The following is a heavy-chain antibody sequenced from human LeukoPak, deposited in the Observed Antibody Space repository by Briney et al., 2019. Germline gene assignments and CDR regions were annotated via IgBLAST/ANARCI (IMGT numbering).Heavy chain of an antibody. CDR2: ISSCCTII. D-gene: IGHD2-2*01. Sequence: GGSLRLSCAASGFTFDIYELNWGGQATGQGLVWLSYISSCCTIIYYADSVKGRFTVSRDNAKNSLYLQMNSLRAEDTAVYYCARRRDIVVVPAAYNWFDPWGQGTLVTVSS. V-gene: IGHV3-48*03. CDR3: ARRRDIVVVPAAYNWFDP. J-gene: IGHJ5*02. CDR1: GFTFDIYE.